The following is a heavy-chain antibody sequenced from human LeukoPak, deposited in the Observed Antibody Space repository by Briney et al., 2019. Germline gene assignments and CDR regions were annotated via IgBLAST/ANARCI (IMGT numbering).Heavy chain of an antibody. CDR1: GGSVSSYY. V-gene: IGHV4-59*02. CDR3: AREVQYQLHAFDI. CDR2: IAYSGDT. J-gene: IGHJ3*02. Sequence: PSETLSLTCTVSGGSVSSYYWSWIRQPPGKGLEWIGYIAYSGDTNYNPSLKSRVTISLDTSKNQFSLNLNSMTAADTAVYYCAREVQYQLHAFDIWGQGTMVTVSS. D-gene: IGHD2-2*01.